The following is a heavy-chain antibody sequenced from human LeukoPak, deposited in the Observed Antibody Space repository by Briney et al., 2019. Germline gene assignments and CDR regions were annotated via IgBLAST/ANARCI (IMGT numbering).Heavy chain of an antibody. D-gene: IGHD3-22*01. CDR1: GFTFSSYW. CDR3: AKVLRPDDSSGYYDY. J-gene: IGHJ4*02. Sequence: GGSLRLSCAASGFTFSSYWMHWVRQAPGKGLVWVSYVHPDGSNTNYADSVKGRFTISRDNAKNTLYLQMNSLRAEDTAVYYCAKVLRPDDSSGYYDYWGPGTLVTVSS. CDR2: VHPDGSNT. V-gene: IGHV3-74*01.